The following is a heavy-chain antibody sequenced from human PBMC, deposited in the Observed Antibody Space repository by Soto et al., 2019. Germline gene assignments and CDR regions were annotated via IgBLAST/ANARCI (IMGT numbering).Heavy chain of an antibody. J-gene: IGHJ4*02. Sequence: QITLKESGPTLVKPTQTLTLTCTFSGFSLTTDRVGVGWIRQPPVEALEWLAVIYWDDSKTYRPSLESRLTITQDTSKNQVALTMTNMDSLDTATYYCAHAYGGRSLYWGQGTLVTVSS. CDR1: GFSLTTDRVG. D-gene: IGHD1-26*01. V-gene: IGHV2-5*02. CDR2: IYWDDSK. CDR3: AHAYGGRSLY.